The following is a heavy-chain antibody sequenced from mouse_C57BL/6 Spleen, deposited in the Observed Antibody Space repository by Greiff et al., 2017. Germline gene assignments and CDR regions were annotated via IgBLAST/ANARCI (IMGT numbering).Heavy chain of an antibody. Sequence: EVQGVESGGGLVQPGGSLKLSCAASGFTFSDYYMYWVRQTPEKRLEWVAYISNGGGSTYYPDTVKGRFTISRDNAKNTLYLQMSRLKSEDTAMYYCARRRDGPYWYFDVWGTGTTVTVSS. D-gene: IGHD2-3*01. CDR1: GFTFSDYY. CDR3: ARRRDGPYWYFDV. J-gene: IGHJ1*03. V-gene: IGHV5-12*01. CDR2: ISNGGGST.